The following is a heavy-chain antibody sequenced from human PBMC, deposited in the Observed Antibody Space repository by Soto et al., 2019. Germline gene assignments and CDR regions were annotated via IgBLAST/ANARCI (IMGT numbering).Heavy chain of an antibody. D-gene: IGHD3-22*01. CDR2: IYPGDSGT. Sequence: GESLKISCKGSGYSFTSYWIGWVRQMPGKGLEWMGIIYPGDSGTRYSPSFQGQVTISADKSISTAYLQWSSLKASDTAMYYCARLGEDYYDSSGYYYYYYGMDVWGQGTTVTVSS. CDR3: ARLGEDYYDSSGYYYYYYGMDV. V-gene: IGHV5-51*01. CDR1: GYSFTSYW. J-gene: IGHJ6*02.